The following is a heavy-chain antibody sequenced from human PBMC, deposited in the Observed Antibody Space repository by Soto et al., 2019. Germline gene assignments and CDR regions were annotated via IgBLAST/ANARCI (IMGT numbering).Heavy chain of an antibody. J-gene: IGHJ6*02. D-gene: IGHD6-6*01. CDR3: ARRAGSSSSGLYYGLDV. Sequence: GESLKISCEASGYTFTNYWIAWVRQVPGRGLEWMGIIYPDDSDTRYSPSFRGQVTISADKSITTAYLQWGSLKASDTAMYYCARRAGSSSSGLYYGLDVWGQGTTVTVSS. CDR2: IYPDDSDT. CDR1: GYTFTNYW. V-gene: IGHV5-51*01.